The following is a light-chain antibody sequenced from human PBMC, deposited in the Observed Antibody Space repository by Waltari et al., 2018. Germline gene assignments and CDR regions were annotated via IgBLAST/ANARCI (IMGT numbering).Light chain of an antibody. V-gene: IGKV3-15*01. CDR3: QQYNNRPPYT. J-gene: IGKJ2*01. CDR2: GAS. Sequence: EIVMTQSPATLSVSPGQRARIPCRASQSITTNLAWYQKKPGQAPRLLIFGASTRANDIPARFSGSGSGTEFTLTISGLQSEDFAVYYCQQYNNRPPYTFGQGTKLEIK. CDR1: QSITTN.